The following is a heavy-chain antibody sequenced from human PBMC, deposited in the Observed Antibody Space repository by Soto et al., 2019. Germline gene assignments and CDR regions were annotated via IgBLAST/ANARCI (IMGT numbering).Heavy chain of an antibody. J-gene: IGHJ4*01. CDR2: IYYSGST. CDR3: TRDAGGPSDH. V-gene: IGHV4-59*01. D-gene: IGHD2-15*01. Sequence: SVMLCLSWTVAWGPIVVNGGRWIRQAPGKGLEWIGYIYYSGSTTYNPSLKSRVTMSADTSKDQFSLKLNSVTAADTAVYYCTRDAGGPSDHWGPRILVTVSS. CDR1: WGPIVVNG.